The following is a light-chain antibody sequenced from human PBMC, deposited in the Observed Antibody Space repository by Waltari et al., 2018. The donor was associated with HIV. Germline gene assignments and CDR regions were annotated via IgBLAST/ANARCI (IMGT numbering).Light chain of an antibody. V-gene: IGLV1-47*01. J-gene: IGLJ3*02. Sequence: QSVLTQSPSASGTPGQRVTMACSGSRSNIGSDNTYVYWYRQLPGMAPTLLIYRNKKRPPGAPYRFSGSTSGTSASRAISGLRSADAGDYYCAAWDDGLSARVFGGGTTLTVL. CDR1: RSNIGSDNTY. CDR2: RNK. CDR3: AAWDDGLSARV.